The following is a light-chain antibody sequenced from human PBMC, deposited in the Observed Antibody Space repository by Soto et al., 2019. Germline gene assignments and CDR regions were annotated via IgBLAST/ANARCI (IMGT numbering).Light chain of an antibody. CDR3: CSYAGDYTFV. V-gene: IGLV2-11*01. CDR1: SNDVGGYNY. Sequence: QSALTQPRSVSGSPGQSVTLSCTGTSNDVGGYNYVTWYQQYPGKAPKVMIYDVKTRPSGVPDRFSGSKSGNTASLTISGLHAEDEADYYCCSYAGDYTFVFGTGTKLTVL. J-gene: IGLJ1*01. CDR2: DVK.